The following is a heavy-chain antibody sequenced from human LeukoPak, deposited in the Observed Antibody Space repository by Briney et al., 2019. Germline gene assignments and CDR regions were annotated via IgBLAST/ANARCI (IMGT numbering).Heavy chain of an antibody. CDR1: GGSFSSYY. CDR2: INHSGST. CDR3: ARGSGYCTNGVCSLYYIDY. J-gene: IGHJ4*02. D-gene: IGHD2-8*01. V-gene: IGHV4-34*01. Sequence: SETLSLTCAVYGGSFSSYYWSWIRQPPGKGLEWIGEINHSGSTNYNPSLESRVTISVDTSKNQFSLKLSSVTAADTAVYYCARGSGYCTNGVCSLYYIDYWGQGTLVTVSS.